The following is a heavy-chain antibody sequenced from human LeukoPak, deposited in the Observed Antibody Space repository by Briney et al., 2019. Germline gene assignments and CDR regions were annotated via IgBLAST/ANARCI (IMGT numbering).Heavy chain of an antibody. D-gene: IGHD2-2*01. Sequence: GGSPRLSCAVSEFTFSNAWMNWVRQAPGEGLEWIGRIKSASDGGTTDYAAPVKGRFTISRDDSKSTLYLQMNSLKTEDTAVYYCTTDRYCSTISCTHYMDVWGKGTTVTVSS. J-gene: IGHJ6*03. V-gene: IGHV3-15*01. CDR3: TTDRYCSTISCTHYMDV. CDR2: IKSASDGGTT. CDR1: EFTFSNAW.